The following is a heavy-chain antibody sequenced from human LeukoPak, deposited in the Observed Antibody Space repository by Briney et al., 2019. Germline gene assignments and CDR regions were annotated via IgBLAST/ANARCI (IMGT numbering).Heavy chain of an antibody. V-gene: IGHV1-69*06. CDR2: IIPIFGTD. CDR1: GGTFSNYA. Sequence: SVKVSCKASGGTFSNYAINWVRQAPGQGLEWMGGIIPIFGTDHYAQKFQDRVTITADISTNTVYMELSNLRSEDTAMYYCARDEEGDCGGDCYNWFAPWGQGTLVTVSS. D-gene: IGHD2-21*02. J-gene: IGHJ5*02. CDR3: ARDEEGDCGGDCYNWFAP.